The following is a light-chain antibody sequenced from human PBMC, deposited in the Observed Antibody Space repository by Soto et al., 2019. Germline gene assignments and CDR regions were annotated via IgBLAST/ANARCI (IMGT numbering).Light chain of an antibody. CDR1: NNDVGGYNY. J-gene: IGLJ3*02. Sequence: QSALTQPPSASGSPGQSVTISCIGTNNDVGGYNYVSWYQQHPGKAPKLIIYDVTKRPSGVPDRFSGSKSGNTASLTISGLQAEDETDYYCSSFAGGNTVLFGGGTKLTVL. CDR2: DVT. CDR3: SSFAGGNTVL. V-gene: IGLV2-8*01.